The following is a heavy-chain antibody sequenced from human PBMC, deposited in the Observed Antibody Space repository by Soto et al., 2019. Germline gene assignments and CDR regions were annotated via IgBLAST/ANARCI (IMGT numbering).Heavy chain of an antibody. D-gene: IGHD7-27*01. CDR3: ATGRQMGY. CDR2: MSGSGDSI. J-gene: IGHJ4*02. Sequence: DVQVLESGGDLVQPGESLRLSCAASGFTFSNYAMTWVRQAPGKGLEWVSTMSGSGDSIYYADSVKDRFTISRDNSKNTLYLQMNSLRADDWAVYYCATGRQMGYWGQGTLVIVSS. CDR1: GFTFSNYA. V-gene: IGHV3-23*01.